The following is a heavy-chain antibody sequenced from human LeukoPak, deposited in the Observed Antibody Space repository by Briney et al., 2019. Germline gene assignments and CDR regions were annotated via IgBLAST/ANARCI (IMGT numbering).Heavy chain of an antibody. CDR1: GGSISSYF. CDR3: ARHGRYCSSTSCYSYFDS. Sequence: SETLSLTCTVPGGSISSYFWSWIRQPPGKGLEWIGYIYYSGTTNYNPSLKSRGTISVDTSKNQFSLKLSSVTAADTAVCYCARHGRYCSSTSCYSYFDSWGQGTLVTVS. CDR2: IYYSGTT. V-gene: IGHV4-59*08. J-gene: IGHJ4*02. D-gene: IGHD2-2*02.